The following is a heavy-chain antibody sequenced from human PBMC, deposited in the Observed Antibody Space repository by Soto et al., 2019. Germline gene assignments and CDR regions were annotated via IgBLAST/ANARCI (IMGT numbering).Heavy chain of an antibody. J-gene: IGHJ4*02. V-gene: IGHV3-30-3*01. CDR1: GFTLSSYS. CDR2: ISYDGNTQ. Sequence: QVQLVESGGGVVQPGTSLRLSCAASGFTLSSYSIHWVRQAPGKGLDWVAVISYDGNTQFYGDSVKGRFIVSRDNSRNTLYLQLNNLQVEDTAVYYCAKVSRPSRSSTPDVDYWGQGTLVTVSS. CDR3: AKVSRPSRSSTPDVDY. D-gene: IGHD3-10*01.